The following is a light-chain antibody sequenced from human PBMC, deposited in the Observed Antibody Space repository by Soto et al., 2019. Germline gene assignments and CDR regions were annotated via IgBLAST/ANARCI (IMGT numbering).Light chain of an antibody. V-gene: IGKV3-20*01. J-gene: IGKJ2*01. CDR1: QRISNSY. CDR3: QQYARPPFA. Sequence: EIVLTQSPGTLSLSPGERATLSCRASQRISNSYLAWDQQKPGQAPRLLLYDASSRATGIPDRVSGSGSGTDFTLTISRREPEDFAVYYCQQYARPPFAFGQGTKVEIK. CDR2: DAS.